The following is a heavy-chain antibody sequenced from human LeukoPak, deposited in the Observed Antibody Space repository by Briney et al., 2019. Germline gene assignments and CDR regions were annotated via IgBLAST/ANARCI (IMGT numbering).Heavy chain of an antibody. Sequence: GGSVTVSRTASGGTSSSYAISWVRQAPGQGLEWMGRIIPILGIANYAQKFQGRVTITADKSTSTAYMELSSLRSEDTAVYYCARGELPPPGPWGQGTLVTVSS. J-gene: IGHJ5*02. V-gene: IGHV1-69*04. CDR1: GGTSSSYA. CDR3: ARGELPPPGP. CDR2: IIPILGIA. D-gene: IGHD1-7*01.